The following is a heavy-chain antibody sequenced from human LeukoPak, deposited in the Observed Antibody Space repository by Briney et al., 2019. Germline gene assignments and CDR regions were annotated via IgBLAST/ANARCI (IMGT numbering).Heavy chain of an antibody. V-gene: IGHV1-69*06. J-gene: IGHJ4*02. CDR3: ARVLYRRMAAAGPFDY. D-gene: IGHD6-13*01. Sequence: GASVKVSCKASGGTFSSYAISWVRQAPGQGLEWMGGIIPIFGTANYAQKFQGRVTITADRSTSTAYMELSSLRSEDTAVYYCARVLYRRMAAAGPFDYWGQGTLVTVSS. CDR1: GGTFSSYA. CDR2: IIPIFGTA.